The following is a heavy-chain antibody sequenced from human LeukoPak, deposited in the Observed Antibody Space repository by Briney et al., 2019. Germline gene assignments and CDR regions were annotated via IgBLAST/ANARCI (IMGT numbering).Heavy chain of an antibody. Sequence: PGRSLRLFCAASGFTFDDYAMHWVRQAPGKGLEWVSGISWNSGSIGYADSVKGRFTISRDNAKNSLYLQMNSLRAEDTALYYCAKARGGYDKYYFDYWGQGTLVTVSS. CDR3: AKARGGYDKYYFDY. CDR1: GFTFDDYA. CDR2: ISWNSGSI. V-gene: IGHV3-9*01. D-gene: IGHD5-12*01. J-gene: IGHJ4*02.